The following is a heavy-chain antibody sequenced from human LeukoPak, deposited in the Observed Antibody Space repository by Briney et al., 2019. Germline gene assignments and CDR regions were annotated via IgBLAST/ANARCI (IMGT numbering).Heavy chain of an antibody. Sequence: GGSLRLSCAASGFTFSSYSMNWVRQAPGKGLEWVSYISSSTTTIYYADSVKGRFTISRDNAKNSLYLQMNSLRAEDTAVYYCAKSSSSYYDSSSYLDYWGQGTLVTVSS. J-gene: IGHJ4*02. CDR2: ISSSTTTI. CDR3: AKSSSSYYDSSSYLDY. D-gene: IGHD3-22*01. V-gene: IGHV3-48*01. CDR1: GFTFSSYS.